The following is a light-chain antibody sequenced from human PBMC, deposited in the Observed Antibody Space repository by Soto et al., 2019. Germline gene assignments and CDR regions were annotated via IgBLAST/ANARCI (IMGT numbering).Light chain of an antibody. J-gene: IGKJ4*01. CDR1: QSVLYSSNNKNY. V-gene: IGKV4-1*01. Sequence: DIVMTQCPDSLAVSLGERATINCKSRQSVLYSSNNKNYLAWYQQKPGQLPKLLIDWASTRESGVPDRFSGSGSGTDFTLTISSLQAEDVAVYYCQQYYSTPLTFGGGTKVEIK. CDR2: WAS. CDR3: QQYYSTPLT.